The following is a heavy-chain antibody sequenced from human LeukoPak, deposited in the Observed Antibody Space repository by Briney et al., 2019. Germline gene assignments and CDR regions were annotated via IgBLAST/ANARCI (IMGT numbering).Heavy chain of an antibody. V-gene: IGHV4-59*01. Sequence: TSETLSLTCTVSGGSISGYYWSWIRQPPGKGLEWIGYIYYSGSTNYNPSLKSRVTMSVDTSKNQFSLNLSSVTAADTAVYYCTRDSLIRNSSGWYYFDYWGQGTLVTVSS. CDR2: IYYSGST. CDR1: GGSISGYY. D-gene: IGHD6-19*01. CDR3: TRDSLIRNSSGWYYFDY. J-gene: IGHJ4*02.